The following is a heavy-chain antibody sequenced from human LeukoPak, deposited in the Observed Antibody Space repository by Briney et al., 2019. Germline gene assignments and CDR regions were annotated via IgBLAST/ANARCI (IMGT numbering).Heavy chain of an antibody. Sequence: SETLSLTCAVYGGSFSDYSWTWVRQPPGKGLEWIREINQSGGTNHNPSLMSRVTISVDTSKNQFSLKLSSVTAADTAVYYCARGGISHWFDPWGQGTLVTVSS. D-gene: IGHD1-14*01. CDR2: INQSGGT. J-gene: IGHJ5*02. CDR3: ARGGISHWFDP. CDR1: GGSFSDYS. V-gene: IGHV4-34*01.